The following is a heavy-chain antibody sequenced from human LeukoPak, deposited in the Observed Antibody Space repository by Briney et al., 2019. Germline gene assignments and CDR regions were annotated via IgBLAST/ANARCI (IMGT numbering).Heavy chain of an antibody. CDR3: AKVLWFGELFNYYFDY. J-gene: IGHJ4*02. Sequence: PSETLSLTCTVSGGSISSYYWSWIRQPPGKGLEWIGYIYYSGSTNYNPSLKSRVTISVDTSKNQFSLKLSSVTAADTAVYYCAKVLWFGELFNYYFDYWGQGTLVTVSS. V-gene: IGHV4-59*01. CDR2: IYYSGST. D-gene: IGHD3-10*01. CDR1: GGSISSYY.